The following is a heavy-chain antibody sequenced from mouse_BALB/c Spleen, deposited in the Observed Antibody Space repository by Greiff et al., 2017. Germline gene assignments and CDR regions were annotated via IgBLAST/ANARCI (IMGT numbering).Heavy chain of an antibody. Sequence: EVMLVESGGGLVKLGGSLKLSCAASGFTFSSYYMSWVRQTPEKRLELVAAINSNGGSTYYPDTVKGRFTISRDNAKNTLYLQMSSLKSEDTALYYCARRGYGNYAFDYWGQGTTLTVSS. J-gene: IGHJ2*01. CDR1: GFTFSSYY. CDR3: ARRGYGNYAFDY. CDR2: INSNGGST. V-gene: IGHV5-6-2*01. D-gene: IGHD2-1*01.